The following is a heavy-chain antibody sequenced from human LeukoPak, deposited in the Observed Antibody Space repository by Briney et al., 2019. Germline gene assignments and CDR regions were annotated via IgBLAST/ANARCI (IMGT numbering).Heavy chain of an antibody. J-gene: IGHJ6*03. CDR2: ASTDGTP. CDR3: AKLGHGGYYSYMDV. D-gene: IGHD2-21*01. CDR1: GFTFGNYA. Sequence: GGSLRLSCTVSGFTFGNYAMTWVRQGPGKGLESVSSASTDGTPYYANSVKGRFTISRDNSKSTLYLRMNSLRAEDTAVYYCAKLGHGGYYSYMDVWGKGTTATVSS. V-gene: IGHV3-23*01.